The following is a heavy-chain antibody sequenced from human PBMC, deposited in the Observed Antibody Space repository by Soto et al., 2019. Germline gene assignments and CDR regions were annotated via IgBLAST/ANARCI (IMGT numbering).Heavy chain of an antibody. Sequence: QITLKESGPTLVKPTQTLTLTCTFSGFSLSTSGVGVGWIRQPPGKALEWLALIYWDDDKRYSPSLNSRLTITKETSKNLVVLTMTNMDPVDTATYYCAHSESTRYYSDSNGYLESVQHWGQCNLVTFSS. CDR1: GFSLSTSGVG. D-gene: IGHD3-22*01. CDR3: AHSESTRYYSDSNGYLESVQH. J-gene: IGHJ1*01. V-gene: IGHV2-5*02. CDR2: IYWDDDK.